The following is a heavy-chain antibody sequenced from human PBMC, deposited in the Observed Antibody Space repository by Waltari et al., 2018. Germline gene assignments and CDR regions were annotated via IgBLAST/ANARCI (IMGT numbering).Heavy chain of an antibody. CDR1: AGTFSSYA. CDR2: IIPMLDKI. D-gene: IGHD2-15*01. J-gene: IGHJ6*02. V-gene: IGHV1-69*04. CDR3: ARAVVAAIEGGYYYYGMDV. Sequence: QVQLVQSGAEVKKPGSSVKVSCKASAGTFSSYALSWVRQAPGQGLEWMGTIIPMLDKINYGQKCQGRVTITADKSTRTAYMEMGSLGSEDTAVYYCARAVVAAIEGGYYYYGMDVWGQGTTVTVSS.